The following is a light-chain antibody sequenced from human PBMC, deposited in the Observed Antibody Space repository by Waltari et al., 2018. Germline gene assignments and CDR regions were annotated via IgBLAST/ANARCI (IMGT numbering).Light chain of an antibody. J-gene: IGKJ2*01. Sequence: EIVMTQTPLSLTVTPGEPASISCRSSQSLLDSDDGDTYLDWYLQKPGQPPQLLLYMISYRPSGVPDRFSGSGSGTEFTLRISGVEAEDAGVYYCMQRIEFPYTFGQGTTLEIK. V-gene: IGKV2-40*01. CDR1: QSLLDSDDGDTY. CDR2: MIS. CDR3: MQRIEFPYT.